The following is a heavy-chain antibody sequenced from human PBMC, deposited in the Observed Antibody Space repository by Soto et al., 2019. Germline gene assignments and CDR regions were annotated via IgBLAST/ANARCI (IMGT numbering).Heavy chain of an antibody. CDR1: GGSISSYY. D-gene: IGHD3-22*01. CDR3: ARAITMMRFDP. Sequence: SETLSLTCTVSGGSISSYYWSWIRQPPGKGLEWIGYIYYSGSTNYNPSLKSRVTISVDTSKNQFSLKLSSVTAADTAVYYCARAITMMRFDPWGQGTLVTVSS. J-gene: IGHJ5*02. V-gene: IGHV4-59*01. CDR2: IYYSGST.